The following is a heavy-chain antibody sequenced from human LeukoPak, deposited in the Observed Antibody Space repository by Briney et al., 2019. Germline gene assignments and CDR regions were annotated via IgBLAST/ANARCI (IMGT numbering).Heavy chain of an antibody. J-gene: IGHJ4*02. Sequence: PGGSLRLSCAASGFAFNNAWMSWVRQAPGKGLEWVGRIKSKTDGGTTDYAAPVKGRFTISRDDSKNTLYLQMNSLKTEDTAVYYCTTDLWFGELSVKVQFDYWGQGTLVTVSS. D-gene: IGHD3-10*01. CDR1: GFAFNNAW. CDR2: IKSKTDGGTT. CDR3: TTDLWFGELSVKVQFDY. V-gene: IGHV3-15*01.